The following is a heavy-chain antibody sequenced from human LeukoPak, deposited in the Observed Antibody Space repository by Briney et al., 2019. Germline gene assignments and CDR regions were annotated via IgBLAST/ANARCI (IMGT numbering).Heavy chain of an antibody. CDR3: ENNIPAAGPEDHAFDI. CDR2: IYTSGST. J-gene: IGHJ3*02. D-gene: IGHD6-13*01. Sequence: SETLSLTCTVSGGSISSYYGSWIRQPAGKGLEWIGRIYTSGSTNYNPSLKSRVTMSVDTSKNQSSLQLRSVTAADTAVYYCENNIPAAGPEDHAFDIWGQGTMVTVSS. V-gene: IGHV4-4*07. CDR1: GGSISSYY.